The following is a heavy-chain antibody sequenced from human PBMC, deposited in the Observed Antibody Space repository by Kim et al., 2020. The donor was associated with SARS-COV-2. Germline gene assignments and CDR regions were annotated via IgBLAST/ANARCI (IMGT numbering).Heavy chain of an antibody. CDR2: IYYSGST. V-gene: IGHV4-39*01. D-gene: IGHD3-22*01. J-gene: IGHJ1*01. CDR1: GGSISSSSYY. Sequence: SETLSLTCTVSGGSISSSSYYWGWIRQPPGKGLEWIGSIYYSGSTYYNPSLKSRVTISVDTSKNQLSLKLSSVTAADTAVYYCARSSYYYDSSGYYYSQEYFQHWGQGTLVTVSS. CDR3: ARSSYYYDSSGYYYSQEYFQH.